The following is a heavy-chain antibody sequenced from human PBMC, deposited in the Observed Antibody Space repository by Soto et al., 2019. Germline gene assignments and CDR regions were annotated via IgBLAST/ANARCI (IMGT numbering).Heavy chain of an antibody. V-gene: IGHV3-21*01. J-gene: IGHJ3*02. CDR2: MSSRSDYI. CDR1: GFTFSTYS. D-gene: IGHD3-22*01. Sequence: GGSLRLSCVASGFTFSTYSMNWVRQAPGKGLEWVSSMSSRSDYIFHADSVKGRFTISRDNAKNPLYLQMNSLRAEDTAVYYCARRYYYDTENRDAFDIWGQGTLVTVSS. CDR3: ARRYYYDTENRDAFDI.